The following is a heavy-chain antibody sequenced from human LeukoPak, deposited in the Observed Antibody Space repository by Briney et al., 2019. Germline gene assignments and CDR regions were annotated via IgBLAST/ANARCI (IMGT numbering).Heavy chain of an antibody. CDR1: GFTFSSYG. V-gene: IGHV3-30*18. CDR2: ISYDGSNK. J-gene: IGHJ4*02. Sequence: GGSLRLSCAASGFTFSSYGMHWVRQAPGKGLEWVAVISYDGSNKYYADSVKGRFTISRDNSKSTLYLQMNSLRAEDTAVYYCAKAWDTAIEFDYWGQGTLVTVSS. D-gene: IGHD5-18*01. CDR3: AKAWDTAIEFDY.